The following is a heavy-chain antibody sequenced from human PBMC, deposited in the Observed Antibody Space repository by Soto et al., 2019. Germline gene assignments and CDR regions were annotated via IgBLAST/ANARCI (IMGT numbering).Heavy chain of an antibody. D-gene: IGHD3-16*01. Sequence: QVQLVESGGGVVQPGRSLRLSCAASGFTFSSYGMHWVRQAPGKGLEWVAVIWYDGSNKYYADSVKGRFTISRDNSKNTMYLQMNSLRAEDTAVYYCARPLTGAFPGWYFDLWGRGTLVPVSS. V-gene: IGHV3-33*01. CDR3: ARPLTGAFPGWYFDL. CDR1: GFTFSSYG. CDR2: IWYDGSNK. J-gene: IGHJ2*01.